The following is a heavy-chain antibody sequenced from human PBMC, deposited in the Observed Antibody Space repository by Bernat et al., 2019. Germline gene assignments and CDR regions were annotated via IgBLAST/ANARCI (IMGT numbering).Heavy chain of an antibody. V-gene: IGHV3-73*01. J-gene: IGHJ6*02. Sequence: EVQLVESGGGLVQPGGSLKLSCAASGFTFSGSAMHWVRQASGKGLEWVGRIRSKANSYAKAYAASVKGRFTISRDDSKNTAYLQMNSLKTEDTAVYYCTRQLVVVAAQNYYYYGMDVWGQGTTVTVSS. CDR2: IRSKANSYAK. CDR1: GFTFSGSA. D-gene: IGHD2-15*01. CDR3: TRQLVVVAAQNYYYYGMDV.